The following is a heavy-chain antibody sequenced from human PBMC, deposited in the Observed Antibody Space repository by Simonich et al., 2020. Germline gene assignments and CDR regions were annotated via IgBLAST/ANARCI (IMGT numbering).Heavy chain of an antibody. Sequence: QVQLVESGGGVVQPGRSLRLSCAASGFTFSSYAMHWFRQAPGKGLEWVAVIEYDGSNTYYADSVKGRFTISRDNSKNTLYLQMNSLRAEDTAVYYCAREGLLLDAFDIWGQGTMVTVSS. CDR2: IEYDGSNT. CDR3: AREGLLLDAFDI. D-gene: IGHD2-15*01. J-gene: IGHJ3*02. V-gene: IGHV3-30*07. CDR1: GFTFSSYA.